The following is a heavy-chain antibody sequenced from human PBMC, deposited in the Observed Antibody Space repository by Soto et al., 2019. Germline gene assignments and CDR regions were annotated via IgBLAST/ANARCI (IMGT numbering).Heavy chain of an antibody. CDR3: ARGGWELPRGAFDI. CDR1: GGSISSGGYY. CDR2: IYYSGST. Sequence: QVQLQESGPGLVKPSQTLSLTCTVSGGSISSGGYYWSWIRQHPGKGLEWIGYIYYSGSTYYNPSLNSRVTISVDTSKNQFSLKLSSVTAADTAVYYCARGGWELPRGAFDIWGQGTMVTVSS. D-gene: IGHD1-26*01. V-gene: IGHV4-31*03. J-gene: IGHJ3*02.